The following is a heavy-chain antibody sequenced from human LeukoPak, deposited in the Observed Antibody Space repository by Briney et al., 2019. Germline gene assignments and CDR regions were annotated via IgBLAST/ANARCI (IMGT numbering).Heavy chain of an antibody. CDR2: INPTDSDT. CDR1: AYSFTNYS. J-gene: IGHJ4*02. D-gene: IGHD1-1*01. Sequence: GQSLHISCKGSAYSFTNYSIACVRQMPGRGLEWMVIINPTDSDTRYSPSFQGQVTISADQSISTAYLQWSSLKASDSAMYYCGRAWNFDYWGQGTLVTVSS. CDR3: GRAWNFDY. V-gene: IGHV5-51*01.